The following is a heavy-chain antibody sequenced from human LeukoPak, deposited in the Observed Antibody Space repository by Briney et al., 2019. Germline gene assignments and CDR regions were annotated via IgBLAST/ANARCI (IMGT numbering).Heavy chain of an antibody. CDR3: ARTRYCSSTSCYTSTGIWFDP. D-gene: IGHD2-2*02. Sequence: SETLSLTCTVSGGSISSYYWSWIRQPPGKGLEWIGYIYYSGSTNYNPSLKSRVTISVDTSKNQFSLKLSSVTAADTAVYYCARTRYCSSTSCYTSTGIWFDPWGQGTLVTVSS. CDR2: IYYSGST. J-gene: IGHJ5*02. V-gene: IGHV4-59*01. CDR1: GGSISSYY.